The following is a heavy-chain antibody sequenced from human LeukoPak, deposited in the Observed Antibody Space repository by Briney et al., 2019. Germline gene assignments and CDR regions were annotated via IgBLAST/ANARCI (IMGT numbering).Heavy chain of an antibody. V-gene: IGHV4-34*01. CDR1: GGSFSGYY. D-gene: IGHD3-10*01. CDR3: ARVRVTMVRGGWFDP. J-gene: IGHJ5*02. Sequence: SETLSLTCAVYGGSFSGYYWNWIRQPPGKGLEWIGEINHSGSINYNSSLKSRVTISVDTSKNQFSLKLSSVTAADTAVYYCARVRVTMVRGGWFDPWGQGTLVTVSS. CDR2: INHSGSI.